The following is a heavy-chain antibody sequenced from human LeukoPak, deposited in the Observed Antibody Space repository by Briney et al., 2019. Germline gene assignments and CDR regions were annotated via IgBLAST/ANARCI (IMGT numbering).Heavy chain of an antibody. D-gene: IGHD3-10*01. V-gene: IGHV3-23*01. Sequence: GGTLRLSCAASGFTFSSYGMSWVRQAPGKGLEWVSGISGSDGSTYYADSVKGRFTISRDNSKSTLYLQMNSLRAEDTAVYYCAREMYYYGSGKYFDYWGQGTLVTVSS. CDR1: GFTFSSYG. J-gene: IGHJ4*02. CDR2: ISGSDGST. CDR3: AREMYYYGSGKYFDY.